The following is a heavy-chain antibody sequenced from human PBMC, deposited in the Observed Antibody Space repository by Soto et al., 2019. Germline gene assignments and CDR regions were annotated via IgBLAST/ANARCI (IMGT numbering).Heavy chain of an antibody. CDR1: GGSISSSGYY. Sequence: QVQLQESGPGLVKPSQTLSLTCTVSGGSISSSGYYWSWIRQHPGKGLEWIGYIYYSENTHYNPTLRSRVIMSLITAKNQFSLKLNSVSAADTAVYYCARVRCGSTSCARLYYWGQGTLVTVSS. V-gene: IGHV4-31*03. J-gene: IGHJ4*02. CDR3: ARVRCGSTSCARLYY. D-gene: IGHD2-2*01. CDR2: IYYSENT.